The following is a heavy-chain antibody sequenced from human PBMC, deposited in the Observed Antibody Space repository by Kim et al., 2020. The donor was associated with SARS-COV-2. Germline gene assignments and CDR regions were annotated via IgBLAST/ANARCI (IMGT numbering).Heavy chain of an antibody. CDR1: GFTFSDYY. CDR2: ISSSGSTI. CDR3: ARDRGSGWYYYYYGMDV. Sequence: GGSLRLSCAASGFTFSDYYMSWIRQAPGKGLEWVSYISSSGSTIYYADSVKGRFTISRDNAKNSLYLQMNSLRAEDTAVYYCARDRGSGWYYYYYGMDVWGQGTTVTASS. J-gene: IGHJ6*02. D-gene: IGHD6-19*01. V-gene: IGHV3-11*01.